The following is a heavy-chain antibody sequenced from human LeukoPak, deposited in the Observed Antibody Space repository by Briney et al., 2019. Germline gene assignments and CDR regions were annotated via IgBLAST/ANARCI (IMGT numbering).Heavy chain of an antibody. V-gene: IGHV3-30-3*01. CDR3: ARDLIAAAGTLNYYYYGMDV. Sequence: PGRSLRLSCAASGFTFSSYAMHWVRQAPGKGLEWVAVISYDGSNKYYADSVKGRFTISRDNSKNTLYLQMNSLRAEDTAVYYCARDLIAAAGTLNYYYYGMDVWGQGTTVTVSS. CDR2: ISYDGSNK. CDR1: GFTFSSYA. J-gene: IGHJ6*02. D-gene: IGHD6-13*01.